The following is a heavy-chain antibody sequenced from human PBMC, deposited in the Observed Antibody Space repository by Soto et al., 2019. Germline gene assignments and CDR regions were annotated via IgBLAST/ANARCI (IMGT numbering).Heavy chain of an antibody. CDR3: ARHADLYYFDY. Sequence: SETLSLTCTVSGDSISRGAYYWTWIRQYPVKGLEWIGSISYSGRTYYTPSLKSRVTISVDTSKNQFSLKLSSVTAADTAVYYCARHADLYYFDYWGQGTLVTVSS. J-gene: IGHJ4*02. V-gene: IGHV4-39*01. CDR1: GDSISRGAYY. CDR2: ISYSGRT.